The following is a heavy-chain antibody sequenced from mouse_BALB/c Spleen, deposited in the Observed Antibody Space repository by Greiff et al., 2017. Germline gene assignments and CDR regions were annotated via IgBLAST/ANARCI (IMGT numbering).Heavy chain of an antibody. J-gene: IGHJ1*01. Sequence: QVQLQQPGDELVKPGASVKLSCKASGYTFTSYWMHWVKQRPGQGLEWIGEINPSNGRTNYNEKFKSKATLTVDKSSSTAYMQLGSLTSEDSAVYYCARYYGSSYGYWYFDVWGAGTTVTVSS. D-gene: IGHD1-1*01. V-gene: IGHV1S81*02. CDR2: INPSNGRT. CDR3: ARYYGSSYGYWYFDV. CDR1: GYTFTSYW.